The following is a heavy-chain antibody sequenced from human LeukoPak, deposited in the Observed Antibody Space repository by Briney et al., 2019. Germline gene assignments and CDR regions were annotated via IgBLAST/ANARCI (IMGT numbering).Heavy chain of an antibody. Sequence: ASVKVSCKASGYTFTSYDINWVRQATGQGLEWMGWMNPNSGNTGYAQKFQGRVTTTRNTSISTAYMELSSLRSEDTAVYYCARGFYGSGSYFWSYYYYYMDVWGKGTTVTISS. V-gene: IGHV1-8*01. J-gene: IGHJ6*03. CDR1: GYTFTSYD. D-gene: IGHD3-10*01. CDR2: MNPNSGNT. CDR3: ARGFYGSGSYFWSYYYYYMDV.